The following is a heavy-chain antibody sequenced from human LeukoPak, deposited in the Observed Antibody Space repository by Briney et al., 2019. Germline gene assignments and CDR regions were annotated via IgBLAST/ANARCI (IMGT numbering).Heavy chain of an antibody. D-gene: IGHD2/OR15-2a*01. CDR1: GGSISSYY. Sequence: SETLSLTCTVSGGSISSYYWSWIRQPPGKGLEWIGYIYYSGSTNYNPSLKSRVTISVDTSKNQFSLKLSSVTAADTAVYYCARGAFRAFDIWGQGTMVTVSS. J-gene: IGHJ3*02. CDR2: IYYSGST. CDR3: ARGAFRAFDI. V-gene: IGHV4-59*01.